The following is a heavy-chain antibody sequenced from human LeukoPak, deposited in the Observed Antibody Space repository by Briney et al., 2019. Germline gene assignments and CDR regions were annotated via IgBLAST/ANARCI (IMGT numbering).Heavy chain of an antibody. CDR2: ISYDGSNY. V-gene: IGHV3-30*18. CDR3: AQDACGGSCYSFDS. Sequence: GGSLRLSCAASGFTFSSFVLNWVRQAPGKGLEWVALISYDGSNYHYADSVKGRFTVSRDNSKNTLYLQMNSLRPEDTAVYYCAQDACGGSCYSFDSWGQGTLVTVSS. D-gene: IGHD2-15*01. J-gene: IGHJ4*02. CDR1: GFTFSSFV.